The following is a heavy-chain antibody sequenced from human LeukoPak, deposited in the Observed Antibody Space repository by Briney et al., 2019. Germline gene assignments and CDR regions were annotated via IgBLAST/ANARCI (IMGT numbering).Heavy chain of an antibody. D-gene: IGHD3-16*01. CDR2: ISGSGGST. V-gene: IGHV3-23*01. CDR3: AGGGGANISPSNWFDP. J-gene: IGHJ5*02. Sequence: GGSLRLSCAASGFSFSSYGMSWVRQAPGKGLEWVSAISGSGGSTHYADSVKGRFTISRDNAKNSLSLQMNSLRAEDTAVYYCAGGGGANISPSNWFDPWGQGTLVTVSS. CDR1: GFSFSSYG.